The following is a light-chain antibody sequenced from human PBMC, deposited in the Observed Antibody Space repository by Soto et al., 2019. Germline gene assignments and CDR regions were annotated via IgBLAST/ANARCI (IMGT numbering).Light chain of an antibody. Sequence: EIVLTQSPATLSLSPGDRAVLSCRASQSVSRSLTWYQHKPGQAPRLLIYDASTRATGIPRRFSGNGSGTDFTVTISSLEHEDSALYYWQQRSNRFRGATNVAIK. CDR2: DAS. CDR1: QSVSRS. V-gene: IGKV3-11*01. CDR3: QQRSNR. J-gene: IGKJ4*01.